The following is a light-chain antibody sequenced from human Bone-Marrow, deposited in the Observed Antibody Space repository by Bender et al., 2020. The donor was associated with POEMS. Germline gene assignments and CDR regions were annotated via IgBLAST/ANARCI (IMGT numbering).Light chain of an antibody. CDR1: SSDVGAYNY. Sequence: QSALTQPRSVSGSPGQSVTISCTGSSSDVGAYNYVSWYQHHPGKAPKLMIYAVDKRPSGVPDRFSGSKSGNTASLTVSGLQAEDEAAYYCGSYAGSNVVFGGGTKVTVL. CDR2: AVD. V-gene: IGLV2-11*01. CDR3: GSYAGSNVV. J-gene: IGLJ2*01.